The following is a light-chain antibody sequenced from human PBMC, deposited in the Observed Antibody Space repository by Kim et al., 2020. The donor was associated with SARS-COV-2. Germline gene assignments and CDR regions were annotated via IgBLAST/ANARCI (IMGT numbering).Light chain of an antibody. J-gene: IGLJ2*01. CDR3: SSYTSSSTLV. CDR2: DVS. CDR1: SSDVGGYNY. V-gene: IGLV2-14*04. Sequence: GQSITIPCTGTSSDVGGYNYGSWYQQHPGKAPKLMIYDVSKRPSGVSNRFSGSNSGNTASLTISGLQAEDEADYYCSSYTSSSTLVFGGGTQLTVL.